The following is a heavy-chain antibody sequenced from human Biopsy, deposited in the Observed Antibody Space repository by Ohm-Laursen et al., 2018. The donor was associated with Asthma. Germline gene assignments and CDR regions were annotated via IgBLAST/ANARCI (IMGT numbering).Heavy chain of an antibody. Sequence: SSLRLSCTASGFSFGSYGMHWVRQAPGKGVELVAVMSFDGRQTYYADSVKGRFTISRDNSKNTLCLQMNSLRAEDTAVYYCAKERYYDFWSGHTIWGQGTRVTVSS. CDR2: MSFDGRQT. CDR3: AKERYYDFWSGHTI. V-gene: IGHV3-30*18. D-gene: IGHD3-3*01. CDR1: GFSFGSYG. J-gene: IGHJ3*02.